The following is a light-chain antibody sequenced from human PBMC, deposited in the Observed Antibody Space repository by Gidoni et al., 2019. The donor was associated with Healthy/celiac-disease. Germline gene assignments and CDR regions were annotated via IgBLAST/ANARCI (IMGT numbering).Light chain of an antibody. CDR3: QQYGSSPLT. Sequence: EIVFTQSPGTLSLSPGERATLSCRASQSVSSSYLAWYQQKPGQAPRILIYGASSRATGIPDRFSGSGSGTDFTLTISRLEPEDFAVYYCQQYGSSPLTCGQGTKLEIK. J-gene: IGKJ2*01. CDR1: QSVSSSY. CDR2: GAS. V-gene: IGKV3-20*01.